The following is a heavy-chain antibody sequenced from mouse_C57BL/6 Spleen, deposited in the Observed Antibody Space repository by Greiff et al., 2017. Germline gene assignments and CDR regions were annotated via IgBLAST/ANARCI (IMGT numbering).Heavy chain of an antibody. CDR3: ARGYDYYFDY. Sequence: EVQLQQSGPGMVKPSQSLSLTCTVTGYSITSGYDWHWIRHFPGNKLEWMGYISYSGSTNYNPSLKSRISITHDTSKNHFFLKLNSVTTEDTATYYCARGYDYYFDYWGQGTTLTVSS. CDR2: ISYSGST. CDR1: GYSITSGYD. V-gene: IGHV3-1*01. J-gene: IGHJ2*01. D-gene: IGHD2-4*01.